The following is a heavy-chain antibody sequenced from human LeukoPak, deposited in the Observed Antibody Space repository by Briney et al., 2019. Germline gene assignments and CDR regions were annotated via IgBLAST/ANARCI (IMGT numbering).Heavy chain of an antibody. V-gene: IGHV1-18*01. CDR1: GYTFSDYG. Sequence: ASVKVSCKASGYTFSDYGISWVRQAPGQGLEWMGWISAYTGNAEYAQNLQGGVTMTTDTSTSTAYMELRSLRSDDTAVYFCARVEAYCTRTSCFDYWGQGTLVTVSS. J-gene: IGHJ4*02. D-gene: IGHD2-2*01. CDR2: ISAYTGNA. CDR3: ARVEAYCTRTSCFDY.